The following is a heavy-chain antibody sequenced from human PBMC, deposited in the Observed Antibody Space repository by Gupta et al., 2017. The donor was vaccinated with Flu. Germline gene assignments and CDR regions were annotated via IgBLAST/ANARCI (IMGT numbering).Heavy chain of an antibody. D-gene: IGHD3-22*01. CDR2: ISYSGST. V-gene: IGHV4-59*08. Sequence: GKGLEWIGYISYSGSTNYNPSLKSRVTISVDTSKNQFSLNLNSVTAADTAVYYCARTPWYYYDNSGYLYYFDYWGQGTLVTVSS. J-gene: IGHJ4*02. CDR3: ARTPWYYYDNSGYLYYFDY.